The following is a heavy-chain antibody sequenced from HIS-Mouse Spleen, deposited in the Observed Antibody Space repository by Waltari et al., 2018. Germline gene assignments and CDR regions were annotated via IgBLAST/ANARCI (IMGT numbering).Heavy chain of an antibody. CDR3: AREIPYSSSWYDWYFDL. J-gene: IGHJ2*01. CDR2: IYYSGNT. CDR1: GGSISSSSYY. Sequence: QLQLQESGPGLVKPSETLSLTCTVSGGSISSSSYYWGWIRQPPGKGREWIGSIYYSGNTYYNQSLKSRVTISVDTSKNQFSLKLSSVTAADTAVYYCAREIPYSSSWYDWYFDLWGRGTLVTVSS. V-gene: IGHV4-39*07. D-gene: IGHD6-13*01.